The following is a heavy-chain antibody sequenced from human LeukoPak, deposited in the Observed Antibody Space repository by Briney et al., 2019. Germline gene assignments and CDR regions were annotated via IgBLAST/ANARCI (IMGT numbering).Heavy chain of an antibody. J-gene: IGHJ3*02. CDR2: ISSSSSRI. V-gene: IGHV3-48*02. CDR1: GFSFSTYT. CDR3: ARGLAYCGGDCYRAFDI. D-gene: IGHD2-21*02. Sequence: PGGSLRLSCAASGFSFSTYTMNWVRQAPGKGLEWVSYISSSSSRIWYADSVKGRFTISRDNAKNPLYLQMNSLRDEDTAVYYCARGLAYCGGDCYRAFDIWGQGTMVTVSS.